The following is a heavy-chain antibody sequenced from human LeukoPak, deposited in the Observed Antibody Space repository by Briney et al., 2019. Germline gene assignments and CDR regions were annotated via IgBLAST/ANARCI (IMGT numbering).Heavy chain of an antibody. CDR1: GYTFTSYY. Sequence: ASVKVSCKASGYTFTSYYMHWVRQAPGQGLEWMGIINPSGGSTSYAQKFQGRVTMTRDTSTSTVYMELSSLRSEDTAVYYCARSIPRRRYYDYVWGSYRSTDYFDYWGQGTLVTVSS. V-gene: IGHV1-46*01. CDR3: ARSIPRRRYYDYVWGSYRSTDYFDY. D-gene: IGHD3-16*02. J-gene: IGHJ4*02. CDR2: INPSGGST.